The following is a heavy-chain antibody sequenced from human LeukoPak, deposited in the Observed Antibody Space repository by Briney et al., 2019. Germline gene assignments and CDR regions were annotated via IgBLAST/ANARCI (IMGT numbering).Heavy chain of an antibody. J-gene: IGHJ4*02. V-gene: IGHV1-69*05. Sequence: GASVKVSCKASGGTFSSYAISWVRPAPGQGLEWMGGIIPIFGTANYAQKFQGRVTITTDESTSTAYMELSSLRSEDTAVYYCARGQVATITGSFDYWGQGTLVTVSS. CDR3: ARGQVATITGSFDY. CDR1: GGTFSSYA. D-gene: IGHD5-24*01. CDR2: IIPIFGTA.